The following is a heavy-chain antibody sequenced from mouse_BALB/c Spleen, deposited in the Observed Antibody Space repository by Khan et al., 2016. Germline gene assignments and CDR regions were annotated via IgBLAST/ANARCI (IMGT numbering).Heavy chain of an antibody. Sequence: VQLQQPGAELVKPGASVKLSCTASGFNIKDTYMHWVKQRPEQGLEWIGRIDPANGNTKYDPKFQGKATITADTSSNTASLQLSSLTSEDTAVYYCARSPDDYDVGFAYWGQGTLVTVSA. CDR2: IDPANGNT. CDR1: GFNIKDTY. J-gene: IGHJ3*01. V-gene: IGHV14-3*02. D-gene: IGHD2-4*01. CDR3: ARSPDDYDVGFAY.